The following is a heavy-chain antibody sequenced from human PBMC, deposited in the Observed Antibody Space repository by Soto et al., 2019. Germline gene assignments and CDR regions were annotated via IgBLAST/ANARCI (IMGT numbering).Heavy chain of an antibody. Sequence: ASVKVSCKPSGYSFSNFYVHWVRQAPGQGLEWMGIIDPSSGTTSYTQKFQERVTMARDTSMSTVYMELSRLRSEDTAVYYCARGAVVVPNGLIAGMDVWGLGTTVTVS. CDR1: GYSFSNFY. V-gene: IGHV1-46*01. D-gene: IGHD2-15*01. J-gene: IGHJ6*02. CDR3: ARGAVVVPNGLIAGMDV. CDR2: IDPSSGTT.